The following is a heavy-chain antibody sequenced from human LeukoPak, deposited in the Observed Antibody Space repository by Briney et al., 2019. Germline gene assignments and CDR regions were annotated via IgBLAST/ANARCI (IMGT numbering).Heavy chain of an antibody. CDR1: GGSISSSSYY. CDR3: ARQAPGGFDY. Sequence: SETLSLTCTVSGGSISSSSYYWGWIRQPPGKGLEWIGSIYYSGSTYYNPSLKSRVTISVDTSKNQFSLKLSSVTAADTAVYYCARQAPGGFDYWGQGTLVTVSS. D-gene: IGHD3-10*01. V-gene: IGHV4-39*01. J-gene: IGHJ4*02. CDR2: IYYSGST.